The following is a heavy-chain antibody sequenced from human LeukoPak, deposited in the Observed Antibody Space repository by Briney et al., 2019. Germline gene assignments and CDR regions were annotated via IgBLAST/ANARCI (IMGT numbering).Heavy chain of an antibody. D-gene: IGHD6-13*01. CDR1: GITPSNYG. CDR3: AKVRDSSSWYWFDP. V-gene: IGHV3-23*01. J-gene: IGHJ5*02. CDR2: ISGSGGAT. Sequence: GGSLRLSCAVSGITPSNYGMSWVRQAPGKGLEWVAGISGSGGATNYADSVKGRFTISRDSSKNTLYLQMNSLRAEDTAVYYCAKVRDSSSWYWFDPWGQGTLVTVSS.